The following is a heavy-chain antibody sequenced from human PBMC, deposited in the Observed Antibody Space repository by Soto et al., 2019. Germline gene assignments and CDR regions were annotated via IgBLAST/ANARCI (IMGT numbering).Heavy chain of an antibody. CDR2: ISSSGSTI. D-gene: IGHD2-2*01. V-gene: IGHV3-48*03. J-gene: IGHJ4*02. CDR1: GFTFSSYE. CDR3: ARACDRRYVAGYYFDY. Sequence: EVQLVESGGGLVQPGGSLRLSCAASGFTFSSYEMNWVRQAPGKGLEWVSYISSSGSTIYYADSVKGRFTISRDNAKNSLYLQMNSLRAEDTAVYYCARACDRRYVAGYYFDYWGQGTLVTVSS.